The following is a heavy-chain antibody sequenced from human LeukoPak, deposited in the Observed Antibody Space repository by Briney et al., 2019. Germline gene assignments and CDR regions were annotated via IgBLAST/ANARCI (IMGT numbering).Heavy chain of an antibody. Sequence: GGSLRLSCAASGLTFSSYWMSWVRQAPGKGLEWVANIKQDGSEKYYVDSVKGRFTISRDNAKNSLYLQMSSLRAEDTAVYYCARVGYYDFWSGYYWGQGTLVTVSS. CDR2: IKQDGSEK. CDR1: GLTFSSYW. D-gene: IGHD3-3*01. CDR3: ARVGYYDFWSGYY. V-gene: IGHV3-7*01. J-gene: IGHJ4*02.